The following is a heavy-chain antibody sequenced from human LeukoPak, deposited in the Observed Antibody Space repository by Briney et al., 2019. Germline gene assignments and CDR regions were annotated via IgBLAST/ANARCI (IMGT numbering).Heavy chain of an antibody. CDR1: GFTFSSYA. CDR2: IRSKAYGGTI. V-gene: IGHV3-49*04. Sequence: PGGSLRLSCAASGFTFSSYATSWVRQAPGKGLEWVGFIRSKAYGGTIEYAASVTGRFTISRDDSKYIAYLQMNSLKTEDTAVYYCIRDGSGSYGKRVAFDIWGQGTMVTVSS. CDR3: IRDGSGSYGKRVAFDI. J-gene: IGHJ3*02. D-gene: IGHD1-26*01.